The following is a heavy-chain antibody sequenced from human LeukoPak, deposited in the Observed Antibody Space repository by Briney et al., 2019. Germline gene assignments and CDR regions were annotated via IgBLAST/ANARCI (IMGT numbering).Heavy chain of an antibody. CDR2: IYYSGST. CDR1: GGSNSSYY. J-gene: IGHJ3*02. Sequence: SETLSLTCTVSGGSNSSYYWSWIRQPPGKGLEWIGYIYYSGSTNYNPSLKSRVTISVDTSKNQFSLKLSSVTAADTAVYYCARDRGRWLHRDAFDIWGQGTVVTVSS. V-gene: IGHV4-59*01. D-gene: IGHD5-24*01. CDR3: ARDRGRWLHRDAFDI.